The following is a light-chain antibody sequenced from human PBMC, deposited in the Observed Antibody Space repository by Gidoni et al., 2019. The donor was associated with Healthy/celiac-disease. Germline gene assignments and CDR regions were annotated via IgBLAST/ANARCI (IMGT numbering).Light chain of an antibody. V-gene: IGKV1-8*01. J-gene: IGKJ4*02. CDR3: EQYYSYPFT. CDR1: QGISSY. CDR2: AAS. Sequence: AIRMTQSPSSFSASTGDRVTITCRANQGISSYLAWYQQKPGKAPKLLIYAASNLQSGVPSRFSGSGSGTDFNLTISYLQSEDFETYYCEQYYSYPFTFGEGTKVEIK.